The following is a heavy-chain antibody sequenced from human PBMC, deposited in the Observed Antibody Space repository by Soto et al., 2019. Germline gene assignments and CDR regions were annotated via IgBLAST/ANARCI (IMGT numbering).Heavy chain of an antibody. CDR1: GYTFTSYG. CDR3: ARITMVRGVIIPWDY. D-gene: IGHD3-10*01. J-gene: IGHJ4*02. Sequence: VASVKVSCKASGYTFTSYGISWVRQAPGQGLEWMGWISAYNGNTNYAQKLQGRVTMTTDTSTSTAYMELRSLRSDDTAVYYCARITMVRGVIIPWDYWGQGTXVTVSS. CDR2: ISAYNGNT. V-gene: IGHV1-18*01.